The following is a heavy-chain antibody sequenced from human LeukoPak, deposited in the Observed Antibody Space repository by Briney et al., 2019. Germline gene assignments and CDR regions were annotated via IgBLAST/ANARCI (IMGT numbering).Heavy chain of an antibody. Sequence: PSETLSLTCTVSGGSISSYYWSWIRQPPGKGLEWIGYIYYSGSTNYNPSLKSRVTISVDTSKIQFSLKLSSVTAADTAVYYCASVITSRGWFDPWGQGTLVTVSS. J-gene: IGHJ5*02. CDR3: ASVITSRGWFDP. V-gene: IGHV4-59*01. D-gene: IGHD3-10*01. CDR1: GGSISSYY. CDR2: IYYSGST.